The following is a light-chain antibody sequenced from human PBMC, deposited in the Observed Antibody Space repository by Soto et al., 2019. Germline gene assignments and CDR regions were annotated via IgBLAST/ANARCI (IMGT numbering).Light chain of an antibody. CDR1: QSVSSSS. J-gene: IGKJ1*01. CDR2: GAS. CDR3: QQYSSSPWT. Sequence: IVFTQSPGTLSLSPWERATLSCRASQSVSSSSLAWYQQKPGQAPRLLIYGASSRATGIPDRFSGSGSGTDFTLTISRLEPEDFAVYYCQQYSSSPWTFGQGTKVDIK. V-gene: IGKV3-20*01.